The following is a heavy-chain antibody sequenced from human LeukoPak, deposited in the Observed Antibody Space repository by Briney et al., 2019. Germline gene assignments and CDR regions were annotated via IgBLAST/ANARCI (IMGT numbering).Heavy chain of an antibody. V-gene: IGHV3-23*01. J-gene: IGHJ4*02. Sequence: GGSLRLSCAASGFTFSGYWMHWVRQAPGKSLVWVSVISGSGGSTSYADSVKGRFTISRDNSMNTLYLQMNSLRAEDTAVYYCAKDDRIQTRRYSYNYWGQGTLVTVSS. CDR2: ISGSGGST. CDR3: AKDDRIQTRRYSYNY. CDR1: GFTFSGYW. D-gene: IGHD5-18*01.